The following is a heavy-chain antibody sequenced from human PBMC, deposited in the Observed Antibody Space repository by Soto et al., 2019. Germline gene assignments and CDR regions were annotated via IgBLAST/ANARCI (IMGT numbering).Heavy chain of an antibody. CDR1: GGSISSSSYY. CDR2: IYYSGST. Sequence: SETLSLTCTVPGGSISSSSYYWGWIRQPPGKGLEWIGSIYYSGSTYYNPSLKSRVTISVDTSKNQFSLKLSSVTAADTAVYYCAASCVGCGGFNYYGMDVWGQGTTVTVSS. CDR3: AASCVGCGGFNYYGMDV. J-gene: IGHJ6*02. D-gene: IGHD2-21*01. V-gene: IGHV4-39*07.